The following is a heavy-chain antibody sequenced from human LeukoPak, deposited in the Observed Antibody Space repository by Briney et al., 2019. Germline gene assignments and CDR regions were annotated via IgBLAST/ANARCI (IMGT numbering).Heavy chain of an antibody. CDR3: ARASYCSGGSCYSDY. CDR2: ISAYNGYT. V-gene: IGHV1-18*01. Sequence: ASVKVSCKASGYTFTSYSISWVRQAPGQGLEWMGWISAYNGYTIYAQKVEGRVTMTTDTSTSTAYMELRSLKSDDTAVYYCARASYCSGGSCYSDYWGQGTLVTASS. J-gene: IGHJ4*02. D-gene: IGHD2-15*01. CDR1: GYTFTSYS.